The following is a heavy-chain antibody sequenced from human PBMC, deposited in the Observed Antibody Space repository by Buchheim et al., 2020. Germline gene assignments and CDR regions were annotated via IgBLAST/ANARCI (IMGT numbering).Heavy chain of an antibody. J-gene: IGHJ6*02. CDR2: ISSSGSTI. CDR1: GFTFSSYE. Sequence: EVQLVESGGGLVQPGGSLRLSCAASGFTFSSYEMNWVRQAPGKGLEWVSYISSSGSTIYYADSVKGRFTISRDNATNSLYLQMNSLRAEDTAVYYCARERAASDYYYYGMDVWAKGP. CDR3: ARERAASDYYYYGMDV. V-gene: IGHV3-48*03. D-gene: IGHD2-15*01.